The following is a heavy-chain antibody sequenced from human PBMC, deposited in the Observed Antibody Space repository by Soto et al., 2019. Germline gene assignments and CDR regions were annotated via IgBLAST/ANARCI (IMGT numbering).Heavy chain of an antibody. Sequence: ASVKVSCKVSGYTLTELSMHWVRQAPGKGLERMGGFDPEDGETIYAQKFQGRVTMTEDTSTDTAYMELSSLRSEDTAVYYCATEALGYCSGGSCFDYWGQGTLVTVS. CDR1: GYTLTELS. CDR3: ATEALGYCSGGSCFDY. V-gene: IGHV1-24*01. D-gene: IGHD2-15*01. J-gene: IGHJ4*02. CDR2: FDPEDGET.